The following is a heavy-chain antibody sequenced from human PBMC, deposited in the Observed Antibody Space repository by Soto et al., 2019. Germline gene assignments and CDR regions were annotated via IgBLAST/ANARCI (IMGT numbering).Heavy chain of an antibody. Sequence: PSETLSLTCNVSGDSITTDGYSWSWIRQPPGKGLELIGYIYHTGTAYYNPSLKSRVTLSVDRSKNQFSLSLSSMTAADTAVYYCAREASERNFHXWGQVTLVTVSX. CDR1: GDSITTDGYS. J-gene: IGHJ4*02. CDR2: IYHTGTA. CDR3: AREASERNFHX. V-gene: IGHV4-30-2*01. D-gene: IGHD1-26*01.